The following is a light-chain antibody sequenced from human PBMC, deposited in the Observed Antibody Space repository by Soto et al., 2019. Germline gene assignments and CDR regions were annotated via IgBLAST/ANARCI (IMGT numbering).Light chain of an antibody. V-gene: IGLV2-14*01. Sequence: QSALTQPASVSGSPGQSITISCTGTSSDVGGYNYVSWYQQHPGKAPKLMIYDVSNRPSGVSNRFSGSKSGNTASLAISGLHGEDEADYYGSSYTSSSTRVVFGGGTKLTVL. J-gene: IGLJ2*01. CDR2: DVS. CDR3: SSYTSSSTRVV. CDR1: SSDVGGYNY.